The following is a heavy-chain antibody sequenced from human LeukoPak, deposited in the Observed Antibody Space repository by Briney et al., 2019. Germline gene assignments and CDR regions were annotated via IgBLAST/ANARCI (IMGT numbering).Heavy chain of an antibody. CDR3: AREVSNWFDP. CDR2: IHTSGST. D-gene: IGHD4-11*01. J-gene: IGHJ5*02. CDR1: GDSISSYY. Sequence: SETLSLTCTVSGDSISSYYWSWIRQPPGKGLEWIGYIHTSGSTNYNPSLKSRVTISVDASKNQFSLKLSSVTAADTAVYYCAREVSNWFDPWGQGTLVTVSS. V-gene: IGHV4-4*09.